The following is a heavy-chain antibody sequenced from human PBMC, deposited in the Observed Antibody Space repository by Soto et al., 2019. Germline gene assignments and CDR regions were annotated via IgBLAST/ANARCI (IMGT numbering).Heavy chain of an antibody. CDR3: ASGAPPRYCSGGSCYDTPFYFDY. V-gene: IGHV5-51*01. J-gene: IGHJ4*02. D-gene: IGHD2-15*01. Sequence: GESLKISCKGSGYSFTSYWIGWVRQMPGKGLEWMGIIYPGDSDTRYSPSFQGQVTISADKSISTAYLQWSSLKASDTAMYYCASGAPPRYCSGGSCYDTPFYFDYWGQGTLVTVSS. CDR1: GYSFTSYW. CDR2: IYPGDSDT.